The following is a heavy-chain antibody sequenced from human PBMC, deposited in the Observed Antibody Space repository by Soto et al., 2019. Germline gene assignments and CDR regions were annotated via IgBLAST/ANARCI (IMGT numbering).Heavy chain of an antibody. D-gene: IGHD2-2*01. J-gene: IGHJ4*02. CDR1: GGSISSSSYY. Sequence: SETLSLTCTVSGGSISSSSYYWGWIRQPPGKGLEWIGSIYYSGSTYYNPSLKSRVTISVDTSKNQFSLKLSSVTAADTAVYYCARLFYRVVPAAIYFDFWGQGTLVPVSS. CDR3: ARLFYRVVPAAIYFDF. V-gene: IGHV4-39*01. CDR2: IYYSGST.